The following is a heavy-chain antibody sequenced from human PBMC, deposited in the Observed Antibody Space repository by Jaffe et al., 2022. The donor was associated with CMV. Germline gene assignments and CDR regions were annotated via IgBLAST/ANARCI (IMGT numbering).Heavy chain of an antibody. CDR1: GFTFSSYE. V-gene: IGHV3-48*03. D-gene: IGHD3-16*02. Sequence: EVQLVESGGGLVQPGGSLRLSCAASGFTFSSYEMNWVRQAPGKGLEWVSSISSGGSTIYYADSLKGRFTISRDNAKNSLYLQMNSLRAEDTAVYYCARDSNEYYDYFWGSYQANYFDYWGQGTLVTVSS. CDR3: ARDSNEYYDYFWGSYQANYFDY. CDR2: ISSGGSTI. J-gene: IGHJ4*02.